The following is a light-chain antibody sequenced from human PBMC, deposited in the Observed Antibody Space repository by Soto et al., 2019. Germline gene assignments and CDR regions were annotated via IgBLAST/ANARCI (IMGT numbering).Light chain of an antibody. V-gene: IGKV3-11*01. CDR2: DAS. CDR1: QSVGTY. J-gene: IGKJ4*01. Sequence: EIVLTQSPAILSLSPGERATLSCGASQSVGTYLDWYQQKLGQAPRLLIYDASNRATGIPARFSGSGSGTDFTLTISSLDPEDFAVYYCQQRVNWLTFGGGTKVEL. CDR3: QQRVNWLT.